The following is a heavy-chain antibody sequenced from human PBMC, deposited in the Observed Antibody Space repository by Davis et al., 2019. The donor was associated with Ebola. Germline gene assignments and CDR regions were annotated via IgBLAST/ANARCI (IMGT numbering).Heavy chain of an antibody. D-gene: IGHD3-10*02. V-gene: IGHV1-3*01. J-gene: IGHJ4*02. CDR1: GYSFTNYA. CDR3: ARDLEANIGDVGTPMF. CDR2: IKGVNGKT. Sequence: ASVKVSCKASGYSFTNYAMQWVRQAPGQSLEWIGWIKGVNGKTKYSQKFQGRVTLTRDTSATIGYMQLSGLKSEDAAVYYCARDLEANIGDVGTPMFWGQGTLVSVSS.